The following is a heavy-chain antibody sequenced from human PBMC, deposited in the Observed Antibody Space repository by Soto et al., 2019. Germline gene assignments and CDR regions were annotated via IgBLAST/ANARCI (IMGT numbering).Heavy chain of an antibody. Sequence: PGGSLRLSCAVSGFTFSNYAMNWVRQAPGKGLELVSFISGSRNDGITKYVDSVKDRFTISRDNSKNTLYLQMNSLRAEDTAIYYCAKDPTDYGDNYWGQGTLVTVSS. V-gene: IGHV3-23*01. CDR2: ISGSRNDGIT. CDR1: GFTFSNYA. J-gene: IGHJ4*02. CDR3: AKDPTDYGDNY. D-gene: IGHD4-17*01.